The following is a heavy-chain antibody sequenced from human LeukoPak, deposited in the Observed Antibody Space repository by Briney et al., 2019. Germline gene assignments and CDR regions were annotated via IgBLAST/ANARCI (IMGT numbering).Heavy chain of an antibody. V-gene: IGHV3-74*01. J-gene: IGHJ5*02. CDR2: INSDGSST. CDR3: ARDGVEFYNWFDP. Sequence: GGSLRLSCAASGFSFSNYWMHWVRQAPGKGLVWVSRINSDGSSTNYADSVKGRFTISRDNDKNTLYLQMNSLRAEDTDVYYCARDGVEFYNWFDPWGQGTLVTVSS. D-gene: IGHD2-21*01. CDR1: GFSFSNYW.